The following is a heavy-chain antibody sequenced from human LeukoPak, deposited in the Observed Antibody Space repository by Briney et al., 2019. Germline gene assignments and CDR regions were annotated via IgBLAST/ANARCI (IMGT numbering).Heavy chain of an antibody. CDR1: GDSVSSNSVA. J-gene: IGHJ4*02. Sequence: SQTLSLTCSISGDSVSSNSVAWHWIRQSPSRGLEWLARTYYRSKWFNDYAVSVKSRITINPDTSKNQYSLQLNSVTPEDTAVYYCARATTGRLDCWGQGTLVTVSS. D-gene: IGHD5-12*01. V-gene: IGHV6-1*01. CDR3: ARATTGRLDC. CDR2: TYYRSKWFN.